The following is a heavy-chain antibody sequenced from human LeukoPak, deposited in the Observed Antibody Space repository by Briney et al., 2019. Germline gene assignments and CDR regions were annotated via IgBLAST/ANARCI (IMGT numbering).Heavy chain of an antibody. CDR2: ISRSSSYI. CDR1: GFTFSSYS. V-gene: IGHV3-21*01. Sequence: GGSLRLSCAASGFTFSSYSMNWVRQAPGKGLEWVSSISRSSSYIYYADSVKGRFTISRDNAKNSLYLQMNSLRAEDTAVYYCARDLSGSYSGGLFDYWGQGTLVTVSS. CDR3: ARDLSGSYSGGLFDY. D-gene: IGHD1-26*01. J-gene: IGHJ4*02.